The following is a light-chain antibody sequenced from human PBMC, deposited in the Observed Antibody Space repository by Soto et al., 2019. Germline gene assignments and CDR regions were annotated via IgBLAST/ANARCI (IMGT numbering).Light chain of an antibody. V-gene: IGKV3-11*01. J-gene: IGKJ4*01. CDR1: QSVSSH. CDR3: QQRSNWRWLT. CDR2: DAS. Sequence: EIFLTQSPATLSLSRGERATLSCRASQSVSSHLAWYQQKAGQAPRLLIYDASNRATGIPARFSGSVSGTDFTLTISSLEPEDFAVYYCQQRSNWRWLTFGGGTKVDIK.